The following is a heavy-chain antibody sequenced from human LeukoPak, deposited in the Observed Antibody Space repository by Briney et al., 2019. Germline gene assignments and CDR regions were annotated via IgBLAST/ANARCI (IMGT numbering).Heavy chain of an antibody. Sequence: GGSLRLSCAASGITFSSYGMHWVRQAPGKGLEWVAVISYDGSNKYYADSVKGRFTISRDNSKNTLYLQMNSLRAEDTAVYYCAKDGGTTGTTADFDYWGQGTLVTVSS. CDR3: AKDGGTTGTTADFDY. CDR1: GITFSSYG. D-gene: IGHD1-1*01. V-gene: IGHV3-30*18. J-gene: IGHJ4*02. CDR2: ISYDGSNK.